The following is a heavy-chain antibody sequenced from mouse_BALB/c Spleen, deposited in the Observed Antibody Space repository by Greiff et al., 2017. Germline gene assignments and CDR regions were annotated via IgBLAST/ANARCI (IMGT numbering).Heavy chain of an antibody. Sequence: QVQLKQSGAELVRPGTSVKVSCKASGYAFTNYLIEWVKQRPGQGLEWIGVINPGSGGTNYKEKFKGKATLTADKSSSTAYMQLSSLTSDDSAVYFCARYDYAWFAYWGQGTLVTVSA. V-gene: IGHV1-54*03. J-gene: IGHJ3*01. CDR2: INPGSGGT. D-gene: IGHD2-4*01. CDR1: GYAFTNYL. CDR3: ARYDYAWFAY.